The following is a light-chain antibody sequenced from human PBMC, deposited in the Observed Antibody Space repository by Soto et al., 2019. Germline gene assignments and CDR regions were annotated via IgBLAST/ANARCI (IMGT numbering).Light chain of an antibody. Sequence: DIVVTQSPLSLTVTPGEPASISCRSSQSLLHSNGNNDVDWYLQTPGQSPHLLIYMGSNRASGLPDRFSGSASGTDSPLNISRVESEDVGVYHCMQALQTPITFAQGTRLEIK. CDR1: QSLLHSNGNND. J-gene: IGKJ5*01. CDR3: MQALQTPIT. V-gene: IGKV2-28*01. CDR2: MGS.